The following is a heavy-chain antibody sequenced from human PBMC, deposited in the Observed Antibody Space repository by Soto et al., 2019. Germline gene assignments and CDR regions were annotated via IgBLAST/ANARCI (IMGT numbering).Heavy chain of an antibody. CDR3: TTDSYTTIIIVRFDY. CDR2: VKSKTHGGTT. V-gene: IGHV3-15*07. J-gene: IGHJ4*01. Sequence: GGSLRLSCAASGFTFSNAWINWVRQAPGKGLEWAGRVKSKTHGGTTDHAEPVKGRFAISRDDSNNMVYLQMNSLKIEDTAVYYCTTDSYTTIIIVRFDYWGHGTLVTVSS. D-gene: IGHD3-22*01. CDR1: GFTFSNAW.